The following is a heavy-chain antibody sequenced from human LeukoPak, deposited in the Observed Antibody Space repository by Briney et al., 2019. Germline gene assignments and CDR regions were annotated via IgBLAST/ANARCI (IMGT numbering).Heavy chain of an antibody. J-gene: IGHJ5*02. CDR1: GGSISSYY. CDR3: ARAGITIFGVVTYRNDWFDP. Sequence: SETLSLTCTVSGGSISSYYWSWIRQPAGKGLEWIGRIYTSGGTNYNPSLKSRLTMSVDTSKNQFSLKLSSVTAADTAVYYCARAGITIFGVVTYRNDWFDPWGQGTLVTVSS. CDR2: IYTSGGT. V-gene: IGHV4-4*07. D-gene: IGHD3-3*01.